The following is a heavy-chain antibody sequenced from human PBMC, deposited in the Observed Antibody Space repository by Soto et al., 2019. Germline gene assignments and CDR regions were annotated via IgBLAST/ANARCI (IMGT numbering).Heavy chain of an antibody. J-gene: IGHJ6*02. D-gene: IGHD6-13*01. CDR3: ARDRSYSSSWYGVGAYGMDV. CDR1: GGSISSYY. Sequence: SETLSLTCTVSGGSISSYYWSWIRQPPGKGLEWIGYIYYSGSTNYNPSPKSRVTISVDTSKNQFSLKLSSVTAADTAVYYCARDRSYSSSWYGVGAYGMDVWGQGTTVTVSS. CDR2: IYYSGST. V-gene: IGHV4-59*01.